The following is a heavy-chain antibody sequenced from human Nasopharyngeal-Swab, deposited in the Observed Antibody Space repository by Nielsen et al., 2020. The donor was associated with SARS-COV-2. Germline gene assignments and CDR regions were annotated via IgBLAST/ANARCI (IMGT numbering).Heavy chain of an antibody. Sequence: SETLSLTCAVYGGSFSGYYWSWIRQPPGKGLEWIGEINHSGSTNYSPSLKSRVTISVDTSKNQFSLKLSSVTAADTAVYYCACQYCSSTSWPEYYYYYMDVWGKGTTVTVSS. V-gene: IGHV4-34*01. D-gene: IGHD2-2*01. J-gene: IGHJ6*03. CDR2: INHSGST. CDR3: ACQYCSSTSWPEYYYYYMDV. CDR1: GGSFSGYY.